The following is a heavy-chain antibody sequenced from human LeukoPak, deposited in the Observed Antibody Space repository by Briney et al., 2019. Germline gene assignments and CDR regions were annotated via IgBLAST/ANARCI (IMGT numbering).Heavy chain of an antibody. CDR3: AGEGVGVGMATSY. D-gene: IGHD5-24*01. CDR1: GYTFTSYY. CDR2: INPSGGST. J-gene: IGHJ4*02. Sequence: ASVKVSCKASGYTFTSYYMHWVRQAPGQGLEWMGIINPSGGSTSYAQKFQGRVTMTRDMSTSTVYMELSSLRSEDTAVYYCAGEGVGVGMATSYWGQGTLVTVSS. V-gene: IGHV1-46*01.